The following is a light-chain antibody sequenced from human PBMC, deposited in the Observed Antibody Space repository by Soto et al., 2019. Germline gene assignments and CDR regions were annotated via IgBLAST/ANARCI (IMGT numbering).Light chain of an antibody. CDR1: QDVSSK. Sequence: EMVVTQSPATLSVSPGERVALSCRTSQDVSSKLAWYQQKPGQPPSLLIYDASTRATGTPARFSGSGSGTDFSLTISSLRPEDFAVYDCQQDNNLPPTFGQGTKVDIK. CDR3: QQDNNLPPT. V-gene: IGKV3D-15*01. J-gene: IGKJ1*01. CDR2: DAS.